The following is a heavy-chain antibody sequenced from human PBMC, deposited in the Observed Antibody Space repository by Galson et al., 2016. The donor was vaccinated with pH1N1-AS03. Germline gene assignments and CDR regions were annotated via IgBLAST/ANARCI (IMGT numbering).Heavy chain of an antibody. J-gene: IGHJ3*01. CDR2: VSSDGSRT. V-gene: IGHV3-74*03. CDR1: AFSFSRHW. Sequence: SLRLSCAASAFSFSRHWMHWVRQAPGKGLVWVSRVSSDGSRTTNTDSVKGRFSISRDNAQNMLYLELNSLRDEDTALYFCAREGRVSESDGYYRPLDLWGQGAMVVVS. CDR3: AREGRVSESDGYYRPLDL. D-gene: IGHD3-22*01.